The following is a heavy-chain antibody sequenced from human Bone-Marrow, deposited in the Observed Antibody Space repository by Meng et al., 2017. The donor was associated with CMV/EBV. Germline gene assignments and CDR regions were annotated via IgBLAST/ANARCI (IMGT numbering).Heavy chain of an antibody. V-gene: IGHV3-48*03. Sequence: GGSLRLSCAASGFTFSSYEMNWVRQAPGKGLEWVSYISSSGSTIYYADSVKGRFTISRDNAKNSLYLQMDSLRAEDTALYYCARVSYQLLPTDYYYGMDVWGQGTTVTVSS. J-gene: IGHJ6*02. D-gene: IGHD2-2*01. CDR2: ISSSGSTI. CDR1: GFTFSSYE. CDR3: ARVSYQLLPTDYYYGMDV.